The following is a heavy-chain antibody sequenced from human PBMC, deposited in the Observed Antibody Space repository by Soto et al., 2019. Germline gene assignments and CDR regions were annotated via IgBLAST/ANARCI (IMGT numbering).Heavy chain of an antibody. CDR1: GNTFSNYY. D-gene: IGHD2-21*02. J-gene: IGHJ4*02. CDR2: INPSGGHT. Sequence: GASVKVSCKASGNTFSNYYIHWVRQAPGQGLEWMGTINPSGGHTTYAQKFLGRVTMTRDTSTSTLYMGVTRLRSEDTAVYYCARGGHVVVVTAAFDYWGQGTLVTVSS. V-gene: IGHV1-46*03. CDR3: ARGGHVVVVTAAFDY.